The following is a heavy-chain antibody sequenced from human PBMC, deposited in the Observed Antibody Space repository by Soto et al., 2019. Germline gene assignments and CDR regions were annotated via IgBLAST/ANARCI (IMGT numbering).Heavy chain of an antibody. D-gene: IGHD5-12*01. J-gene: IGHJ5*02. V-gene: IGHV3-74*01. Sequence: GGSLRLSCAASGFTFSSYWMHWVRQAPGKGLVWVSRINSDGSSTSYADSVKGRFTISRDNAKNTLYLQMNSLRAEDTAVYYCARRGYSGYEGAWGQGTLVTVSS. CDR2: INSDGSST. CDR3: ARRGYSGYEGA. CDR1: GFTFSSYW.